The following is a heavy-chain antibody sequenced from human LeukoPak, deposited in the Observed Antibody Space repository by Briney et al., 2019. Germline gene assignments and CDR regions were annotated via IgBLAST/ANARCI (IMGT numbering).Heavy chain of an antibody. CDR3: ARGAPVGATRRHAPFDP. CDR1: GGSISSGDYY. V-gene: IGHV4-30-4*01. J-gene: IGHJ5*02. D-gene: IGHD1-26*01. CDR2: IYYSGST. Sequence: PSETLSLTCTVSGGSISSGDYYWSWIRQPPGKGLGWIGYIYYSGSTYYNPSLKSRVTISVDTSKNQFSLKLSSVTAADTAVYYCARGAPVGATRRHAPFDPWGQGTLVTVSS.